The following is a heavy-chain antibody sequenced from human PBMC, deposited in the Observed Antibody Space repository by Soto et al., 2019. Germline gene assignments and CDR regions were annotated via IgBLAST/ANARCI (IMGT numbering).Heavy chain of an antibody. CDR2: TYYRSKWYN. D-gene: IGHD1-26*01. CDR3: ARDEGGSYPCYYYYGMDV. CDR1: GDSVSSNSAA. V-gene: IGHV6-1*01. Sequence: SQTLSLTCAISGDSVSSNSAAWNWIRQSPSRGLEWLGRTYYRSKWYNDYAVSVKSRITINPDTSKNQFSLQLNSVTPEDTAVYYCARDEGGSYPCYYYYGMDVWGQAPTVTVSS. J-gene: IGHJ6*02.